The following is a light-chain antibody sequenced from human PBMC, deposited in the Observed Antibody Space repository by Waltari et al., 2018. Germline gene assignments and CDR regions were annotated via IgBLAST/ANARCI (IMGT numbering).Light chain of an antibody. CDR2: DVN. V-gene: IGLV2-14*03. CDR3: SSYTTGSTRYV. CDR1: SSDIGAYNF. Sequence: QSALTQPASVSGSPGQSITISCTGTSSDIGAYNFVSCYQKHPGKAPRVMIYDVNNRPSGVSSRFSGSKSGNTASLTISGLQAEDEADYYCSSYTTGSTRYVFGSGTKVTVL. J-gene: IGLJ1*01.